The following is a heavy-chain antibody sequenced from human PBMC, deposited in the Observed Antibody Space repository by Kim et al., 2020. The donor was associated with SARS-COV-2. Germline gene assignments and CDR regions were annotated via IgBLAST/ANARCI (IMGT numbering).Heavy chain of an antibody. D-gene: IGHD3-22*01. J-gene: IGHJ5*02. CDR3: AKLITMIVVDQNWFDP. CDR1: GFTFSSYA. CDR2: ISGSGGST. Sequence: GGSLRLSCAASGFTFSSYAMSWVRQAPGKGLEWVSAISGSGGSTYYADSVKGRFTISRDNSKNTLYLQMNSLRAEDTAVYYCAKLITMIVVDQNWFDPWGQGTLVTVSS. V-gene: IGHV3-23*01.